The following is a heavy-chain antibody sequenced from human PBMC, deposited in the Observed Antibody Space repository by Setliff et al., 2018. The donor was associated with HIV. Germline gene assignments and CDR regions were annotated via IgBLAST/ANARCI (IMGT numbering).Heavy chain of an antibody. CDR2: IWYDGSNK. V-gene: IGHV3-33*01. D-gene: IGHD6-13*01. Sequence: GSLRLSCAASGFTFSSYCMHWVRQAPGKGLGWVAVIWYDGSNKYYADSVKGRFTISRDNSKNTLYLQMNSLRAEDTAVYYCARESGGIAALVPYYGVGFWGQGTMVAV. CDR1: GFTFSSYC. J-gene: IGHJ6*02. CDR3: ARESGGIAALVPYYGVGF.